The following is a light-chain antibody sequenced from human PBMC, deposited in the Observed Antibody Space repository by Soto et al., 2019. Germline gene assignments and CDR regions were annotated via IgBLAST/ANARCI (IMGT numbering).Light chain of an antibody. V-gene: IGLV2-23*01. CDR1: FSDVGAYNS. CDR3: CSSAPERTYV. CDR2: TGT. Sequence: QSVLAPPSSLSGSPGQTSNISCTGTFSDVGAYNSVSWYQQHPHRAPQVIIYTGTQRPSGVSNRFSGSTSGNAASLTISALQTDDEADYFCCSSAPERTYVCGAGTKVTVL. J-gene: IGLJ1*01.